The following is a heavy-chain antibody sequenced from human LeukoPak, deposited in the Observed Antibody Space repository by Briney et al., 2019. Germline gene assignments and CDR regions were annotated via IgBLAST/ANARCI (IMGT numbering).Heavy chain of an antibody. D-gene: IGHD6-13*01. Sequence: PSETLSLTCTVSGGSISSYYWSWIRQPPGKGLEWIGYIYYSGSTNYNPSLKSRVTISVDTSKNQFSLKLSSVTAADTAVYYCARVGSSSWYTEGWFDPCGQGTLVTVSS. J-gene: IGHJ5*02. CDR3: ARVGSSSWYTEGWFDP. CDR1: GGSISSYY. CDR2: IYYSGST. V-gene: IGHV4-59*01.